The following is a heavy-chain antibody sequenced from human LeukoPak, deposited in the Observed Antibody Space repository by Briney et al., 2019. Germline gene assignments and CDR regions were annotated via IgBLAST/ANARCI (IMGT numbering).Heavy chain of an antibody. J-gene: IGHJ6*02. CDR3: ARVMNDTAMADYYYYGMDV. CDR2: INPNSGGT. D-gene: IGHD5-18*01. CDR1: GYTFTGYY. V-gene: IGHV1-2*02. Sequence: VASVKVSCKASGYTFTGYYMHWVRQAPGQGLEWMGWINPNSGGTNYAQKFQGRVTMTRDTSISTAYMELSRLRSDDTAVYYCARVMNDTAMADYYYYGMDVWGQGTTVTVSS.